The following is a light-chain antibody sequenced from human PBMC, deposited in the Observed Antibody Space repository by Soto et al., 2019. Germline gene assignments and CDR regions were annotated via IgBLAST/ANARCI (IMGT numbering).Light chain of an antibody. J-gene: IGLJ1*01. CDR3: SSYAGSSNV. CDR2: ETN. V-gene: IGLV2-14*02. Sequence: QSALTQPASVSGSPGQSITISCTGTTSDVGSYYLVSWYQHHPGKAPNMIIYETNKRPSGVSSRFSGSKSGNTASLTISGLQAEDEADYYCSSYAGSSNVFGTGTKVTVL. CDR1: TSDVGSYYL.